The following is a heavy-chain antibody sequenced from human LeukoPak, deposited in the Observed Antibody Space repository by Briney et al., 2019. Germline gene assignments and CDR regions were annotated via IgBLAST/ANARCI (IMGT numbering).Heavy chain of an antibody. CDR2: ISGSGGST. J-gene: IGHJ4*02. D-gene: IGHD6-19*01. CDR1: GFTFSSYS. CDR3: ALAVAGKKVLDY. Sequence: PGGSLRLSCAASGFTFSSYSMNWVRQAPGKGLEWVSAISGSGGSTYYADSVKGRFTISRDNSKNTLYLQMNSLRAEDTAVYYCALAVAGKKVLDYWGQGTLVTVSS. V-gene: IGHV3-23*01.